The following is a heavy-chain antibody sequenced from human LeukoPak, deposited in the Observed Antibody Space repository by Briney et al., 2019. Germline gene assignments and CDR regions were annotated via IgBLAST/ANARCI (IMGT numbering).Heavy chain of an antibody. D-gene: IGHD3-10*01. V-gene: IGHV4-31*03. CDR3: ARLSSETGRANDY. CDR2: IYYSGST. J-gene: IGHJ4*02. Sequence: SQTLSLTCTVSSGSISSGGYYWSWIRQHPGKGLEWIGYIYYSGSTNYNPSLKSRVTISVDTSKNQFSLKLSSVTAADTAVYYCARLSSETGRANDYWGQGTLVTVSS. CDR1: SGSISSGGYY.